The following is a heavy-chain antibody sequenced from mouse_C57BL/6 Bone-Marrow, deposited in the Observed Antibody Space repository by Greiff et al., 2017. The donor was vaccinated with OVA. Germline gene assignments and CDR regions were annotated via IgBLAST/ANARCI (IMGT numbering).Heavy chain of an antibody. V-gene: IGHV5-17*01. CDR2: ISSGSSTI. Sequence: EVQLVESGGGLVKPGGSLKLSCAASGFTFSDYGMHWVRQAPEKGLEWVAYISSGSSTIYYADTVKGRFTISRDNAKNTLFLQMTSLRSEDTAMYYCARGLRSYWYFDVWGTGTTVTVSS. CDR3: ARGLRSYWYFDV. J-gene: IGHJ1*03. D-gene: IGHD2-2*01. CDR1: GFTFSDYG.